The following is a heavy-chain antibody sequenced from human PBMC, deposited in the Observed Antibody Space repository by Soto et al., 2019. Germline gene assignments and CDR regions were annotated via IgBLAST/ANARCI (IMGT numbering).Heavy chain of an antibody. Sequence: EVQLVESGGGLVQPGRSLRLSCAASGFTFDDYAMHWVRQAPGKGLEWVSGISGSGGSTYYADSVKGRFTISRDNSKNTLYLQMNSLRAEDTSVYYCAKNRGDFNNWFDPWGQGTLVTVSS. CDR3: AKNRGDFNNWFDP. J-gene: IGHJ5*02. V-gene: IGHV3-23*04. CDR1: GFTFDDYA. D-gene: IGHD2-21*02. CDR2: ISGSGGST.